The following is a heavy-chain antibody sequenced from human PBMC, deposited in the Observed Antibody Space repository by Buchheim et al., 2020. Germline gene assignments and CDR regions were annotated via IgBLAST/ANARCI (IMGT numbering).Heavy chain of an antibody. Sequence: EVQLVESGGGLVHPGGSLRLSCVASGFTFSSYEMNWVRQAPGKGLEWVSYISDSSGSIYYADSVKGRFTISRDNAKNSLYLRMNSLRAEDTAVYYCARSTVFGTLLWGQGTL. CDR2: ISDSSGSI. CDR1: GFTFSSYE. D-gene: IGHD3-3*01. CDR3: ARSTVFGTLL. V-gene: IGHV3-48*03. J-gene: IGHJ4*02.